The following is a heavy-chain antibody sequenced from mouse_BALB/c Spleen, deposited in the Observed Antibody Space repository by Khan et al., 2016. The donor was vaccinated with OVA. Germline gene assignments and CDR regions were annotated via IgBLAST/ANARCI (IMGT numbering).Heavy chain of an antibody. CDR1: GFSLSRYN. CDR2: IWGGGGT. J-gene: IGHJ4*01. CDR3: ARAYYRYNGYDAMDY. V-gene: IGHV2-6-4*01. Sequence: QVQLKQSGPGLVAPSQSLSITCTVSGFSLSRYNIHWVRQPPGKGLEWLGMIWGGGGTDYNSPLKSRLNISKDNSKSQVFLKMNSLQTDDTAMCYCARAYYRYNGYDAMDYWGQGISVTVSS. D-gene: IGHD2-14*01.